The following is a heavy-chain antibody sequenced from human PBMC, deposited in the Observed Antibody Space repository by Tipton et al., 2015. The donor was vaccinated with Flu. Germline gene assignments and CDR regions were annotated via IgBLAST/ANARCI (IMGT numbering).Heavy chain of an antibody. CDR2: IYTSGST. V-gene: IGHV4-4*07. CDR1: GGSISSCY. D-gene: IGHD4-23*01. J-gene: IGHJ6*02. CDR3: ARERGSGPQNSPAIYYYYYGMDV. Sequence: TLSLTCTVSGGSISSCYWSWTRQPAGKGLEWIGRIYTSGSTNYNPSLKSRVPMSVDTSKNQFSLKLSSVTAADTAVYYCARERGSGPQNSPAIYYYYYGMDVWGQGTTVTVSS.